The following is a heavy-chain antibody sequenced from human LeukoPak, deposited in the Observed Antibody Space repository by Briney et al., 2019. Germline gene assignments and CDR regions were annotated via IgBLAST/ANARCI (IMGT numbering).Heavy chain of an antibody. CDR2: ISDSGSRT. D-gene: IGHD3-10*01. CDR1: GFTFSTYA. V-gene: IGHV3-23*01. CDR3: AKVRGSGSFPPYYFDS. J-gene: IGHJ4*02. Sequence: PGGSLRPSCAASGFTFSTYAMSWVRQAPGRGLEWVSSISDSGSRTYYTDSVKGRFTVSRDNSKSTLYVQMNSLRAEDTAVYYCAKVRGSGSFPPYYFDSWGQGTLVTVSS.